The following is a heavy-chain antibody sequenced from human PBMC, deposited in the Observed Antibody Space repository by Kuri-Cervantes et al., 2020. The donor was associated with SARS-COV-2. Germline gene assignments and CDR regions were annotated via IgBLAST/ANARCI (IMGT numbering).Heavy chain of an antibody. CDR3: ARDSAGTDYYYYIDV. D-gene: IGHD6-13*01. CDR2: IYYSGST. J-gene: IGHJ6*03. Sequence: GSLRLSCTVSGGSISSSSYYWGWIRQPPGEGLEWIGSIYYSGSTNYNPSLKSRVTISVDTSKNQFSLKLSSVTAADTAVYYCARDSAGTDYYYYIDVWGKGTTVTVSS. CDR1: GGSISSSSYY. V-gene: IGHV4-39*07.